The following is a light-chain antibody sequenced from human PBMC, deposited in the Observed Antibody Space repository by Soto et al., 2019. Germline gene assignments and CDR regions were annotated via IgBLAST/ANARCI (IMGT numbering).Light chain of an antibody. V-gene: IGLV2-23*02. CDR1: NSDVGSYNL. CDR3: CSYAGYSTLI. CDR2: EVA. J-gene: IGLJ2*01. Sequence: QSALTQPASVSGSPGQSITISCTGTNSDVGSYNLVSWYQRHPGKAPKLMIYEVAKRPSGVSNRFSGSKSGITASLTISGLQAEDEADYYCCSYAGYSTLIFGGGTKVTV.